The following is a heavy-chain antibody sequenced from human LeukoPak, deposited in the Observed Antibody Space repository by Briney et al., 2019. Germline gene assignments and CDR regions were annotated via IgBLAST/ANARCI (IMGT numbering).Heavy chain of an antibody. CDR2: ISGSGGST. CDR3: AAGVVVAATPFYFDY. V-gene: IGHV3-23*01. CDR1: GFTFSSYA. J-gene: IGHJ4*02. Sequence: GGSLRLSCAASGFTFSSYAMSWVRQAPGTGLEWVSAISGSGGSTYYADSVKGRFTISRDNSKNTLYLQMNSLRAEDTAVYYCAAGVVVAATPFYFDYWGQGTLVTVSS. D-gene: IGHD2-15*01.